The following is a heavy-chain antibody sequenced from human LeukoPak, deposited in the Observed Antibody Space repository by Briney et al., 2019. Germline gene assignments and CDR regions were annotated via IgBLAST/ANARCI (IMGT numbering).Heavy chain of an antibody. V-gene: IGHV3-48*03. Sequence: GGSLRLSCAASGFTFSSYEINWVRQAPGKGLEWVSYISSSGSNKYYADSVKGRFTISRDNSKNTLYLQVNSLRAEDTSVYYCATLGYYDSSGYDPPDDYWGQGTLVTVSS. CDR3: ATLGYYDSSGYDPPDDY. CDR1: GFTFSSYE. J-gene: IGHJ4*02. D-gene: IGHD3-22*01. CDR2: ISSSGSNK.